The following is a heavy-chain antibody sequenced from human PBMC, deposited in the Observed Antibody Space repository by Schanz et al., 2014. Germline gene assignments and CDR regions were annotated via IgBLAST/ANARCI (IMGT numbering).Heavy chain of an antibody. CDR3: AREEGWGIAAAGPKHYYYGMDV. Sequence: QVQLVESGGGVVQFGRSLRLSCVASGFTFSSYGMHWVRQAPGKGLEWVAVISYDGRNKYYADSVKGRFTISRDNAKNSLYLQMNSLRAEDTAVYYCAREEGWGIAAAGPKHYYYGMDVWGQGTTVTVSS. D-gene: IGHD6-13*01. V-gene: IGHV3-30*19. CDR1: GFTFSSYG. CDR2: ISYDGRNK. J-gene: IGHJ6*02.